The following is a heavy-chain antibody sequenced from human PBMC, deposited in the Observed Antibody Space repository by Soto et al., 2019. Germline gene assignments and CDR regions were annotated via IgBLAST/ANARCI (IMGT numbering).Heavy chain of an antibody. J-gene: IGHJ4*02. D-gene: IGHD5-12*01. CDR3: VRTSASWLQRDY. CDR2: ISPGGSHT. Sequence: QVQLMESGGGLVKTEGSLRLSCAASGFTFSDYYMTWIRQAPGKGLEWVSYISPGGSHTNYADSVRGRFTISRDDAKNSLYLQMNSLRPDDTAAYYCVRTSASWLQRDYWGQGTLVTVSS. CDR1: GFTFSDYY. V-gene: IGHV3-11*06.